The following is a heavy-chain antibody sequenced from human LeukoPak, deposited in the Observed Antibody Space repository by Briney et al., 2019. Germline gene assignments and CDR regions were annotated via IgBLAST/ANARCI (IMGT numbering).Heavy chain of an antibody. CDR2: IRYDGSNK. Sequence: PAVYLRLSCAAYGFTFSCYGMHRVRQAPGKGLEWLAFIRYDGSNKYHADSGKGRITISRDNSKTPLYLQMNSLRAEDTAVYYCASIGRIAARHMDVWGKGATVTISS. V-gene: IGHV3-30*02. CDR1: GFTFSCYG. J-gene: IGHJ6*03. CDR3: ASIGRIAARHMDV. D-gene: IGHD6-25*01.